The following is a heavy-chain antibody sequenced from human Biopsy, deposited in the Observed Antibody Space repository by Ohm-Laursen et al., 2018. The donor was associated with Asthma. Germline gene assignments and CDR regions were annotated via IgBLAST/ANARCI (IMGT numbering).Heavy chain of an antibody. CDR2: ILTKFDIT. J-gene: IGHJ6*02. V-gene: IGHV1-69*15. D-gene: IGHD6-19*01. CDR3: ARCQVGYSSGWSLLLKKIYYSGMDV. Sequence: SSVKVSCKASGGSFSNFAFSWVRQAPGHGLEWMGTILTKFDITSYAEKFQGRVTITADESTSTAYMEVTSLRSEDTAIYYCARCQVGYSSGWSLLLKKIYYSGMDVWGQGNPGHRLL. CDR1: GGSFSNFA.